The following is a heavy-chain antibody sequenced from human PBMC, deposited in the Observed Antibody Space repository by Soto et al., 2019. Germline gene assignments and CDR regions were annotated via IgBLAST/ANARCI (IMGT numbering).Heavy chain of an antibody. Sequence: SETLSLTCTVSGGSVSSGGYYWSWIRQHPGEGLEWIGYIYYTGTTYYNPSLRSRVTISVDTSKSQFSLRLSSVTAADTAFYYGARISVSARYGFDYWGQGTLVTV. D-gene: IGHD6-25*01. CDR3: ARISVSARYGFDY. V-gene: IGHV4-31*03. CDR2: IYYTGTT. CDR1: GGSVSSGGYY. J-gene: IGHJ4*02.